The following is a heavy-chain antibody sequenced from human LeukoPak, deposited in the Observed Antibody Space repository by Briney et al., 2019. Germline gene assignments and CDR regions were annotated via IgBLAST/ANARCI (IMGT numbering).Heavy chain of an antibody. CDR1: GYTFTGYY. D-gene: IGHD3-10*01. CDR2: INPNSGDT. Sequence: ASVKVSCKASGYTFTGYYMHWVRQAPGQGLEWMGWINPNSGDTNYAQKFQGRVTITRNTSISTAYMELSSLRSEDTAVYYCARGPRITLVRGGQWYYYVDVWGKGTTVTISS. V-gene: IGHV1-2*02. J-gene: IGHJ6*03. CDR3: ARGPRITLVRGGQWYYYVDV.